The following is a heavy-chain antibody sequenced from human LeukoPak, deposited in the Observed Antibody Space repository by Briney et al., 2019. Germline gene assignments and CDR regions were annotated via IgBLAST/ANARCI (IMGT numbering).Heavy chain of an antibody. CDR2: ISGSGGST. V-gene: IGHV3-23*01. J-gene: IGHJ4*02. Sequence: GGSLRLSCAASGLTFSSYAMSWVRQAPGKGLERVSAISGSGGSTYYADSVKRRFTISRDNSKNTVYLQMNSLRPEDTGVYYRAGQGMVRGVKGTFDYWGQGTLVTVSS. CDR1: GLTFSSYA. D-gene: IGHD3-10*01. CDR3: AGQGMVRGVKGTFDY.